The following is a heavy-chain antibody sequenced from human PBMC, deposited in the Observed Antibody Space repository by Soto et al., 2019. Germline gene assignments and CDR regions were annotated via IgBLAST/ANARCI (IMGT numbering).Heavy chain of an antibody. CDR2: ISYDGSNK. CDR3: AKSILRGYSYGHEHWFDP. Sequence: GGSLRLSCAASGFTFSSYGMHWVRQAPGKGLEWVAVISYDGSNKYYADSVKGRFTISRDNSKNTLYLQMNSLRAEDTAVYYCAKSILRGYSYGHEHWFDPWGQGTLVTVSS. J-gene: IGHJ5*02. V-gene: IGHV3-30*18. CDR1: GFTFSSYG. D-gene: IGHD5-18*01.